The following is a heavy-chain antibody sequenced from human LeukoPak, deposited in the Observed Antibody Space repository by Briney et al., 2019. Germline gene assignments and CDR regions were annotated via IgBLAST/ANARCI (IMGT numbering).Heavy chain of an antibody. Sequence: GGSLRLSCAASGFPLSSYAMSWVRQAPGKGLEWVSATSSSDAGTYYADSVRGRFTISRDNSKNTLYLQMNSLRLEDAAVYFCARGVGNYRYYFDSWGQGTLVTVSS. V-gene: IGHV3-23*01. D-gene: IGHD3-22*01. CDR2: TSSSDAGT. CDR1: GFPLSSYA. J-gene: IGHJ4*02. CDR3: ARGVGNYRYYFDS.